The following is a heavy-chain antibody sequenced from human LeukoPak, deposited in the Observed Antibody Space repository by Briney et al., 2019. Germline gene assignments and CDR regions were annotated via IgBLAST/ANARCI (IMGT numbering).Heavy chain of an antibody. CDR2: IYYSGST. Sequence: SETLSLTCTVSGGSIGSSGYYWGWIRQPPGKGLERIGNIYYSGSTYYNPSLKSRVTISVDTSKNQFSVKLSSVTAADTAVYYCARNPYYYDSSGYYSSGYFQHWGQGTLVTVSS. CDR3: ARNPYYYDSSGYYSSGYFQH. CDR1: GGSIGSSGYY. V-gene: IGHV4-39*01. D-gene: IGHD3-22*01. J-gene: IGHJ1*01.